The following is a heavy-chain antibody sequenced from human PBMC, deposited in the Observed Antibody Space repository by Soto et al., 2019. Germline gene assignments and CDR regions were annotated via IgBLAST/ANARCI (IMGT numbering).Heavy chain of an antibody. J-gene: IGHJ6*04. CDR2: ISYDGSNK. CDR3: AQDLLRPGRAYGMDV. CDR1: GFTFSSYG. Sequence: QVQLVESGGGVVQPGRSLRLSCAASGFTFSSYGMHWVRQAPGKGLEWVAVISYDGSNKYHADSVKGRFAISRDNSKNTLSLQRNSLRAEDTGVYYCAQDLLRPGRAYGMDVWGRGTTVTVSS. V-gene: IGHV3-30*18.